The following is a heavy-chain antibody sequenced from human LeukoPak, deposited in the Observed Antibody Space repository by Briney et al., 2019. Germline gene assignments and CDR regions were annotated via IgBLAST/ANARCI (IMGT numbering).Heavy chain of an antibody. V-gene: IGHV3-21*01. CDR1: GFTFSSYS. J-gene: IGHJ3*02. CDR3: ARDQEPAAAFDI. D-gene: IGHD2-2*01. CDR2: ISSSSSYI. Sequence: PRGSLRLSCAASGFTFSSYSMNWVRQAPGKGLEWVSSISSSSSYIYYADSVKGRFTISRDNAKNSLYLQMNSLRAEDTAVYYCARDQEPAAAFDIWGQGTMVTVSS.